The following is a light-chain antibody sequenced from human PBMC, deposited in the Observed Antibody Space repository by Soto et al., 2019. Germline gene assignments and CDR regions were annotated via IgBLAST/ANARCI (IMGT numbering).Light chain of an antibody. CDR2: GVS. Sequence: QSVLTQPRSVSGSPGQSVTISCTGTNSDVGGYNYVSWYQQYPGKAPKLMISGVSERPSGVPDSFSGSKSGNTASLTISGLQAEDEADYYCCSYVDTDTWVFGGGTKVTVL. V-gene: IGLV2-11*01. CDR1: NSDVGGYNY. CDR3: CSYVDTDTWV. J-gene: IGLJ3*02.